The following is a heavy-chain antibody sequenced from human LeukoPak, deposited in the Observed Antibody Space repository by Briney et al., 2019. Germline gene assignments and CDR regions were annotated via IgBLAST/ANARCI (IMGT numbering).Heavy chain of an antibody. CDR2: TYYRSKWYN. CDR3: AKGRWALFDC. D-gene: IGHD3-10*01. V-gene: IGHV6-1*01. CDR1: GDSVSSNSAA. J-gene: IGHJ4*02. Sequence: SQTLSLTCDISGDSVSSNSAAWNWIRQSPSRGLEWLGRTYYRSKWYNDYAVSLKSRMTINADTSKNQFSLQLNSVTPEDTAVYYCAKGRWALFDCWGRGTLVIVS.